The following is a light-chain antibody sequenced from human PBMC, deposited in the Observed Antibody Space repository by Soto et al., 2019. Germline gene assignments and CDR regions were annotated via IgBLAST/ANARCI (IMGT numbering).Light chain of an antibody. CDR2: EVS. V-gene: IGLV2-14*01. CDR1: SSDVGGYNY. Sequence: QSALTQPRSVSGSPGQSITISCTGTSSDVGGYNYVSWYQQHPGKVPKLMIYEVSSRPSGVSNRFSGSRSGNTASLTISGLQAEDEADYHCSSYTSSSTYVFGTGTKLTVL. J-gene: IGLJ1*01. CDR3: SSYTSSSTYV.